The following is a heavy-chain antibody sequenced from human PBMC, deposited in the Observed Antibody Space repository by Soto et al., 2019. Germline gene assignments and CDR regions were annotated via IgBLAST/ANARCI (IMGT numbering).Heavy chain of an antibody. CDR2: IYPDDSDV. Sequence: PGESLKISCMGSGYTFTDYWIGWVRQMPGKGLEWMGIIYPDDSDVRYSPSFQGQVTMSVDKSSNTAFPQWTSLKASDTAIYYCARQSSDTYSDYFDPWGQGTLVTVSS. J-gene: IGHJ5*02. D-gene: IGHD2-15*01. V-gene: IGHV5-51*01. CDR1: GYTFTDYW. CDR3: ARQSSDTYSDYFDP.